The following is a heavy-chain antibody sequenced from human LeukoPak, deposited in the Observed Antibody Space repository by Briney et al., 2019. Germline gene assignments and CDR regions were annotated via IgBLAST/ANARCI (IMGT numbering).Heavy chain of an antibody. V-gene: IGHV1-69*04. D-gene: IGHD5-18*01. CDR3: ATEWCIQIWLSFDY. J-gene: IGHJ4*02. Sequence: SVKVSCKASGGTFSSYAISWVRQAPGQGLEWMGRINPILGIANYAQKFHGRVTITADKSTSTAYMELSSLRSEDTAVYYCATEWCIQIWLSFDYWGQGTLVTVSS. CDR2: INPILGIA. CDR1: GGTFSSYA.